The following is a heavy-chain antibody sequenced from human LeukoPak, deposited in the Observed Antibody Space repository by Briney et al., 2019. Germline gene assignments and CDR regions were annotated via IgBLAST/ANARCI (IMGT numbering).Heavy chain of an antibody. CDR3: AKDRRGGSYSYFDY. J-gene: IGHJ4*02. CDR1: GFIFSSYG. Sequence: PGGSLRLSCAASGFIFSSYGIHWVRQAPGKGLEWVAVISYDGSHKYYADSVKGRFTISRDNSKNTLYLQMNSLRAEDTAVYYCAKDRRGGSYSYFDYWGQGTLVTVSS. CDR2: ISYDGSHK. V-gene: IGHV3-30*18. D-gene: IGHD1-26*01.